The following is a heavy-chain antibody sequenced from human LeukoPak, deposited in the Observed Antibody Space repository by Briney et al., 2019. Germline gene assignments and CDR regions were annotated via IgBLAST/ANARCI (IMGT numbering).Heavy chain of an antibody. J-gene: IGHJ4*02. D-gene: IGHD3-22*01. CDR1: GYTFTSYG. V-gene: IGHV1-46*01. CDR2: INPSGGST. Sequence: ASVKVSCKASGYTFTSYGINWVRQAPGQGLEWMGIINPSGGSTSYAQKFQGRVTMTGDMSTSTVYMELSSLRSEDTAVYYCARTYYYDSSGYRGFDYRGQGTLVTVSS. CDR3: ARTYYYDSSGYRGFDY.